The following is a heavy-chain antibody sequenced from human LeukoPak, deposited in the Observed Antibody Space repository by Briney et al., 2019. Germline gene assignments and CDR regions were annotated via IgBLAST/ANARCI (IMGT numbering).Heavy chain of an antibody. CDR2: ITTYNGNT. Sequence: ASVKVSCKASGYTFTNYTIIWVRQAPGQGLEWMGWITTYNGNTNYAQKLQGRVTMTTDTSTSTAYMELRSLRSDDTAVYYCARGRDVDYWGQGTLVTVSS. D-gene: IGHD2-21*02. J-gene: IGHJ4*02. CDR1: GYTFTNYT. V-gene: IGHV1-18*01. CDR3: ARGRDVDY.